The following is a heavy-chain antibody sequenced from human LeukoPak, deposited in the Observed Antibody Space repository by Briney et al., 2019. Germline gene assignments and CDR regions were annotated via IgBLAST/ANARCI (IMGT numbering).Heavy chain of an antibody. CDR2: ISGSGGTT. V-gene: IGHV3-23*01. CDR3: AKSSGFWSNYYNY. CDR1: GFSFSSYV. D-gene: IGHD3-3*01. Sequence: GGSLRLSCAASGFSFSSYVMSWVRQAPGKGLEWVSAISGSGGTTYYADSVKGRFTISRDNSKNTLYLQMNSLRAEDTAVYYCAKSSGFWSNYYNYWGQGTLVTVSS. J-gene: IGHJ4*02.